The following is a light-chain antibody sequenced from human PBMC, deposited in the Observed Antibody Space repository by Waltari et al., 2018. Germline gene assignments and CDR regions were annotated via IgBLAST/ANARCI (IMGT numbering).Light chain of an antibody. V-gene: IGKV3-20*01. CDR2: GAS. CDR1: QSVPADY. J-gene: IGKJ3*01. CDR3: QVYNTSPFT. Sequence: EIVLTQSPGTLSLSPGERATPSCRARQSVPADYLAWYQQKAGQAPRLLIYGASSRAAGIPDNFGGSGSGTDFTLTINRLEPDDFAVYYCQVYNTSPFTFGPGTRLDIK.